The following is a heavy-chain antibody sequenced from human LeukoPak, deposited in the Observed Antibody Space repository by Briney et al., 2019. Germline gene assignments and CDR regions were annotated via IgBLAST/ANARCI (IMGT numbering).Heavy chain of an antibody. J-gene: IGHJ4*02. D-gene: IGHD5-12*01. V-gene: IGHV3-23*01. Sequence: QAGGSRSLSCAASGSTFGSYAMSWVRKPPGKGLEWVSAISGSGGSTYYADSVKGRFTISRDNSKNTLYLQMNSLRAEDTAVYYCAKGGANIVATIYFDYWGQGTLVTVSS. CDR3: AKGGANIVATIYFDY. CDR1: GSTFGSYA. CDR2: ISGSGGST.